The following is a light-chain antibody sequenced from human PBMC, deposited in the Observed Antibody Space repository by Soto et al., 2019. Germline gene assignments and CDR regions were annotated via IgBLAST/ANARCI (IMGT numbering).Light chain of an antibody. CDR3: CSYALGATR. Sequence: QSALTQPASVSGSPGQSITISCTGTSSDVGTYNLVSWYQQHPGKAPKLMIYEGIKRPSGVSNRFSGSKSGNTASLTISGLQAEDEADYYCCSYALGATRFGGGTKLTVL. V-gene: IGLV2-23*01. CDR1: SSDVGTYNL. CDR2: EGI. J-gene: IGLJ2*01.